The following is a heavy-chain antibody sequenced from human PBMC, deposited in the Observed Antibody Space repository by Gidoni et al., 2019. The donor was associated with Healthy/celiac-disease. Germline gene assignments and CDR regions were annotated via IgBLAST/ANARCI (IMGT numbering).Heavy chain of an antibody. V-gene: IGHV1-69*01. CDR2: IIPICGTA. CDR3: ARVLHLLDYVENYYYYGMDV. J-gene: IGHJ6*02. CDR1: GGTFSSYA. Sequence: QVQLVQSGAEVKKPGSSVKVSCKASGGTFSSYAISWVRQAPGQGLEWMGGIIPICGTANYAQKFQGRVTITADESTSTAYMELSSLRSEDTAVYYCARVLHLLDYVENYYYYGMDVWGQGTTVTVSS. D-gene: IGHD4-17*01.